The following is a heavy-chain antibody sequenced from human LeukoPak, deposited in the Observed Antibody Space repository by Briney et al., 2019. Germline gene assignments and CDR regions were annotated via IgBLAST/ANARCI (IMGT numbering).Heavy chain of an antibody. Sequence: GGSLRLSCAASGFTFSSYWMSWVRQAPGKGLEWVANIKQDGSEKYYVDFVKGRFTISRDNAKNSLYLQMNSLRAEDTAVYYCAREQAGSAGAFDIWGQGTMVTVSS. J-gene: IGHJ3*02. CDR2: IKQDGSEK. CDR3: AREQAGSAGAFDI. D-gene: IGHD1-14*01. CDR1: GFTFSSYW. V-gene: IGHV3-7*01.